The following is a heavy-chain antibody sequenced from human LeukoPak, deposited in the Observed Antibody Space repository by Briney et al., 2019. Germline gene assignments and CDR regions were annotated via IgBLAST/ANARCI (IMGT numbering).Heavy chain of an antibody. CDR2: INHSGST. Sequence: SETLSLTCAVYGGSFSGYYLSWIRQPPGKGLEWVGEINHSGSTNYNPSLKSRVSISVDTSKNQFSLKLSSVTAADTAVYYCARHSYGDYEQCFDYWGQGTLVTVSS. V-gene: IGHV4-34*01. D-gene: IGHD4-17*01. CDR1: GGSFSGYY. CDR3: ARHSYGDYEQCFDY. J-gene: IGHJ4*02.